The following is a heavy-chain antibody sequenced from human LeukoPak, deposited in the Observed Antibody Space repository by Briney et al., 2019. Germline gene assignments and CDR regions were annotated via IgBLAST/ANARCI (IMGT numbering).Heavy chain of an antibody. CDR1: GFPFTSYV. J-gene: IGHJ3*01. CDR2: IRYDGSNK. D-gene: IGHD4-11*01. Sequence: PGGPLRPPCPAPGFPFTSYVIHWARQAPGKGLGWGAFIRYDGSNKYYADSVKGRFTITRDNSKNTLYLQMNTPRADDTALYYCARETQQIQHSNPFDVWGQGTMVTVSS. CDR3: ARETQQIQHSNPFDV. V-gene: IGHV3-30*02.